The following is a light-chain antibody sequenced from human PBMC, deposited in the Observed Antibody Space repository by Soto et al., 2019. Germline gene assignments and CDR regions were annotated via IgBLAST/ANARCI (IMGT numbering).Light chain of an antibody. CDR3: PSLDTGLSGPV. Sequence: QSVLTQPPSVSAAPGQRVTISCTGSNSNIGAHYEVHWYQQLPGTAPILLISNNTNRPSGVPDRFSGSRSGTSASLAITGLQSEDEADYYCPSLDTGLSGPVLGIGTKVTVL. CDR1: NSNIGAHYE. CDR2: NNT. J-gene: IGLJ2*01. V-gene: IGLV1-40*01.